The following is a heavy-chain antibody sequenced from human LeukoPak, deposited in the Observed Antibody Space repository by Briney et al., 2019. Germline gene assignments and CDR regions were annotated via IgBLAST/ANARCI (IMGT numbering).Heavy chain of an antibody. V-gene: IGHV4-38-2*01. CDR2: IYNSGSI. CDR1: GSSINTGYY. Sequence: NSSETLSLTCAVSGSSINTGYYWGWIRQSPGKGLEWIGSIYNSGSIYYNPSLKSRVTISVDTSKNQFSLKLSSVTAADTAVYYCARGFVGVPYYFDYWGQGTLVTVSS. CDR3: ARGFVGVPYYFDY. D-gene: IGHD3-16*01. J-gene: IGHJ4*02.